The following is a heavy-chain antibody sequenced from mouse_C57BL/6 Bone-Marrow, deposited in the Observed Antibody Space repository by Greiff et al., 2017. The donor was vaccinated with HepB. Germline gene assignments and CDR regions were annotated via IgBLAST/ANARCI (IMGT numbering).Heavy chain of an antibody. D-gene: IGHD6-1*01. CDR2: IDPENGDT. Sequence: EVQLQQSGAELVRPGASVKLSCTASGFNIKDDYMHWVKQRPEQGLEWIGWIDPENGDTEYASKFQGKATITADTSSNTAYLQLSSLTPEDTAVYYCTTPSPAWFAYWGQGTLVTVSA. CDR1: GFNIKDDY. J-gene: IGHJ3*01. CDR3: TTPSPAWFAY. V-gene: IGHV14-4*01.